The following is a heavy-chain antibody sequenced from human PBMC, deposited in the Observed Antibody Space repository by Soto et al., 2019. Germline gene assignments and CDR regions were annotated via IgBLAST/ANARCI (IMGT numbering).Heavy chain of an antibody. CDR3: ARDLLVGATFNWFDP. D-gene: IGHD1-26*01. CDR1: GYTFTSYA. V-gene: IGHV1-3*01. CDR2: INAGNGNT. Sequence: GASVKVSCKASGYTFTSYAMHWVRQAPGQRLEWMGWINAGNGNTKYSQKFQGRVTITRDTSASTAYMELSSLRSEDTAVYYCARDLLVGATFNWFDPWGQGTLVTVSS. J-gene: IGHJ5*02.